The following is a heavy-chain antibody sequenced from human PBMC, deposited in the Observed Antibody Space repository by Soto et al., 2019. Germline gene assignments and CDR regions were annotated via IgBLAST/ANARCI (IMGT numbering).Heavy chain of an antibody. CDR1: GFTFSSYA. CDR3: AKGIVGALDYFDY. V-gene: IGHV3-23*01. J-gene: IGHJ4*02. CDR2: ISGSGGST. D-gene: IGHD1-26*01. Sequence: EVQLLESGGGLVQPGGSLRLSCAASGFTFSSYAMSWVRQAPGKGLEWVSAISGSGGSTYYADYVKGRFTISRDNSKNTLYLQMNSLRAEDTAVYYCAKGIVGALDYFDYWGQGTLVTVSS.